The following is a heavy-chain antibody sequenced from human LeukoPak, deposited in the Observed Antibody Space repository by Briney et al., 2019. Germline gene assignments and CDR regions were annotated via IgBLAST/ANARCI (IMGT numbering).Heavy chain of an antibody. Sequence: ASVKVSCNVSGNTFTSHYMHWVRQAPGQGLEWMGIIKPTDGRTTYAQKFQGRLTMTRDTSTNTVYMELSSLRFEDTAVYYCVSYNTDRRWFAPWGKGTLVTVPS. D-gene: IGHD3-3*01. J-gene: IGHJ5*02. CDR2: IKPTDGRT. CDR1: GNTFTSHY. CDR3: VSYNTDRRWFAP. V-gene: IGHV1-46*01.